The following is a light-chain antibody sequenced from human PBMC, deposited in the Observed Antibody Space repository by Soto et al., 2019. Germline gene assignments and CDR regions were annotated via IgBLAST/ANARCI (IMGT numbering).Light chain of an antibody. V-gene: IGKV3-20*01. CDR2: GAS. CDR3: QQYGRA. Sequence: EIVMTQSPATLSVSPGERATLSCRASQSVSSNLAWYQQKPGQAPRLLIYGASSRATGIPDRFSGSGSRTDFTLTISRLEPEDFAVYYCQQYGRAFGQGTRLEIK. CDR1: QSVSSN. J-gene: IGKJ5*01.